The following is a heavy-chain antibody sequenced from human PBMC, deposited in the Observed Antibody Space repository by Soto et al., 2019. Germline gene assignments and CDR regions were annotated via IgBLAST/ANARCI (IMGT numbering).Heavy chain of an antibody. CDR1: GFTFDDYT. CDR3: AKDTIPRLSSSWDPYFDY. CDR2: ISWDGGST. J-gene: IGHJ4*02. Sequence: GGSLRLSCAASGFTFDDYTMHWVRQAPGKGLEWVSLISWDGGSTYYADSVKGRFTISRDNSKNSLYLQMNSLRTEDTALYYCAKDTIPRLSSSWDPYFDYWGQGTLVTVSS. D-gene: IGHD6-13*01. V-gene: IGHV3-43*01.